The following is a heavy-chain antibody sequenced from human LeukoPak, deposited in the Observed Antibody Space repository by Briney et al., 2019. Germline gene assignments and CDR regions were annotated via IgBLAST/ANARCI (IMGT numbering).Heavy chain of an antibody. CDR2: ISAYNGNT. V-gene: IGHV1-18*01. D-gene: IGHD6-19*01. J-gene: IGHJ6*02. CDR3: ARDRGSSGWSLGDYYYYYGMDV. Sequence: APVKVSCKASGYTFTSYGISWVRQAPGQGLEWMGWISAYNGNTNYAQKLQGRVTMTTDTSTSTAYMELRSLRSDDTAVYYCARDRGSSGWSLGDYYYYYGMDVWGQGTTVTVSS. CDR1: GYTFTSYG.